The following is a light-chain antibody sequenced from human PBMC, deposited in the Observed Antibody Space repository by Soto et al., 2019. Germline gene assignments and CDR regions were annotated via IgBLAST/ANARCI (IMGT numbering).Light chain of an antibody. Sequence: EIVWTQAPGTLSLSPGERATLSCRASQSFSSSYLGWYQQKPGQAPRLLIYSASSRATGIPDRFSGSGSGTDFTLTISRLEPEDFAVYYCQQYVRLQWTFGQATKVEIK. CDR3: QQYVRLQWT. V-gene: IGKV3-20*01. CDR1: QSFSSSY. CDR2: SAS. J-gene: IGKJ1*01.